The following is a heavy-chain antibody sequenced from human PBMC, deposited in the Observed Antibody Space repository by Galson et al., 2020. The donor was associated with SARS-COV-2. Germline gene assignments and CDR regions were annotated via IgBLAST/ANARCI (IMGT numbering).Heavy chain of an antibody. Sequence: GGSLRLSCAASGFTFSSYAMHWVRQAPGKGLEWVAVISYDGSNKYYADSVKGRFTISRDNSKNSLYLQMNSLRAEDTAVYYCARDWGGDCRGGSCYPDYWGQGTLVTVSS. CDR2: ISYDGSNK. CDR3: ARDWGGDCRGGSCYPDY. D-gene: IGHD2-15*01. J-gene: IGHJ4*02. V-gene: IGHV3-30-3*01. CDR1: GFTFSSYA.